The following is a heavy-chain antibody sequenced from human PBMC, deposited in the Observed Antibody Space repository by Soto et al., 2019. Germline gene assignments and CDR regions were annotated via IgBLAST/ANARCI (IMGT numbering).Heavy chain of an antibody. J-gene: IGHJ4*02. CDR2: ISYDGSNK. D-gene: IGHD3-22*01. CDR3: AKGIVVVRGYYFNY. Sequence: LRLYCAASGFTFSSYGMHWVRQAPGKGLEWVAVISYDGSNKYYADSVKGRFTISRDNSKNTLYLRMNSLRADDTAVYYCAKGIVVVRGYYFNYWGQGTLVTVSS. CDR1: GFTFSSYG. V-gene: IGHV3-30*18.